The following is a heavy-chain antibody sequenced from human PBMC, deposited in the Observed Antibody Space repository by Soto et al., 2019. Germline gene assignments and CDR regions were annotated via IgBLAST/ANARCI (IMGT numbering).Heavy chain of an antibody. J-gene: IGHJ3*01. CDR1: ALTFRSCA. D-gene: IGHD4-17*01. V-gene: IGHV3-21*01. CDR3: ARCGLYGDLPGWSGEALAL. Sequence: GGSLRPSCSASALTFRSCAMHWVRPAPWRGLEWVSSMSPNGTFMNSADSLKDRFSISRDNAEKSLFLQMNSLRAEDTAVYYCARCGLYGDLPGWSGEALALRGKGKMVP. CDR2: MSPNGTFM.